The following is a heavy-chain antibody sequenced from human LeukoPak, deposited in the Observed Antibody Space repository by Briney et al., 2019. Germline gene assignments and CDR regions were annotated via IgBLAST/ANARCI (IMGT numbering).Heavy chain of an antibody. J-gene: IGHJ4*02. CDR1: GFTFSNYW. V-gene: IGHV3-7*03. Sequence: SGESLTLSCIASGFTFSNYWMSWVRQAPGKGLEWVANIKQDGSDKNYIDSVKGRFSISRDNAKSSLNLQMHNLRAEDTAVYYCATTQTFDYWGQGTLATVSS. CDR2: IKQDGSDK. D-gene: IGHD2-15*01. CDR3: ATTQTFDY.